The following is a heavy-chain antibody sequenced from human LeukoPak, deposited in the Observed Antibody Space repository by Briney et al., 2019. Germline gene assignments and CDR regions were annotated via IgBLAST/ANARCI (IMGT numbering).Heavy chain of an antibody. V-gene: IGHV3-48*04. CDR2: IGGRGSNI. CDR3: APGGPSSSLLY. Sequence: GGSLRLSCAASGFTYSSYSMNWVRQAPGKGLEWVSYIGGRGSNICYADSVKGRFTISRDNAKNSLYLQMNSLRAEDTAVYYCAPGGPSSSLLYWGQGTLVTVSS. D-gene: IGHD6-13*01. J-gene: IGHJ4*02. CDR1: GFTYSSYS.